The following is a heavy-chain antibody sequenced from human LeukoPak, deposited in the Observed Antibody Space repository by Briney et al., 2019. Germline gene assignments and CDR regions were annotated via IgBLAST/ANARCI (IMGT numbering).Heavy chain of an antibody. V-gene: IGHV3-74*01. CDR3: ARDSEVQYSSGWPEFSYYYYGMDV. Sequence: GGSLRLSCAASGFTFSSYWMHWVRQAPGKGLVWVSRINTDGSSTSYADSVKGRFTISRDNAKNTLYLQMNSLRAEDTAVYYCARDSEVQYSSGWPEFSYYYYGMDVWGQGTTVTVSS. CDR1: GFTFSSYW. D-gene: IGHD6-19*01. CDR2: INTDGSST. J-gene: IGHJ6*02.